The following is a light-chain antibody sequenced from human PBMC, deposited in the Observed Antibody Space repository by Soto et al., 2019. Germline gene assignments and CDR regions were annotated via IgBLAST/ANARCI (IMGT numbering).Light chain of an antibody. CDR1: QSLLYSSNNKNY. Sequence: DIVMTQSPDSLPVSLGERATINCKSSQSLLYSSNNKNYLAWYQKKPGQAPRLLIYGASTRATGTPARISGSGSGTEFALTISSLQSEDFAVYYCQQYNDWITFGGGTKVEIK. CDR2: GAS. V-gene: IGKV4-1*01. J-gene: IGKJ4*01. CDR3: QQYNDWIT.